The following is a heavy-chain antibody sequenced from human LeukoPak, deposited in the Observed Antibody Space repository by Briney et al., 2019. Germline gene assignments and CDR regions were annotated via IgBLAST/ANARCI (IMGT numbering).Heavy chain of an antibody. D-gene: IGHD2-15*01. CDR2: ISYDGSNK. CDR1: GFTFSSYG. CDR3: ARGVVVVVAATSNWFDP. J-gene: IGHJ5*02. V-gene: IGHV3-30*19. Sequence: GGSLRLSCAASGFTFSSYGMHWVRQAPGKGLEWVAVISYDGSNKYYADSVKGRFTISRDNSKNTLYLQMNSLRAEDTAVYYCARGVVVVVAATSNWFDPWGQGTLVTVSS.